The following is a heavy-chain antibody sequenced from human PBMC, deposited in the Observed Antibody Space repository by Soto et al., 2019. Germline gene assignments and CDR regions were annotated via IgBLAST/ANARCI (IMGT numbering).Heavy chain of an antibody. CDR3: ARVYYHYGMDV. V-gene: IGHV4-59*01. CDR2: IYYSGST. CDR1: GGSISSDY. J-gene: IGHJ6*02. Sequence: NPSETLSLTCTVSGGSISSDYWSWIRQPPGKGLEWIGYIYYSGSTNYNPSLKSRVTISVDTSKNQFSLRLSSVTAADTAVYYCARVYYHYGMDVWGQGTTVTVSS.